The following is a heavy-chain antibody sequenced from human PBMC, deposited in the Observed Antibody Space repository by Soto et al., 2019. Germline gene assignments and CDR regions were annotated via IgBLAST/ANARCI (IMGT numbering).Heavy chain of an antibody. V-gene: IGHV7-4-1*01. CDR2: IRTNTGNP. Sequence: ASVKVSCKASGYTFTSYALNWVRQAPGQGLEWMGWIRTNTGNPTYAQGFTGRFVFSLDTSVSTAYLQICSLKAEDTAVYYCARGGLGYCSSTSCPAGGYGMDVWGQGTTVTVSS. D-gene: IGHD2-2*01. J-gene: IGHJ6*02. CDR3: ARGGLGYCSSTSCPAGGYGMDV. CDR1: GYTFTSYA.